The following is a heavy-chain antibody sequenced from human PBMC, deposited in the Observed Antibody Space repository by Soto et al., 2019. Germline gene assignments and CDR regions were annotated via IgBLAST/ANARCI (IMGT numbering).Heavy chain of an antibody. J-gene: IGHJ6*03. V-gene: IGHV3-21*01. CDR3: ARVEVVAAEDYYYLAV. CDR2: ISSSSSYI. CDR1: GVTFGSYS. Sequence: GGSLGLSCAASGVTFGSYSLNWVRQAPGKGLEWVSSISSSSSYIYYADSVKGRFTISRDNAKNSLYLQMNSLRAEDTAVYYCARVEVVAAEDYYYLAVWAKGTTVTVSS. D-gene: IGHD2-15*01.